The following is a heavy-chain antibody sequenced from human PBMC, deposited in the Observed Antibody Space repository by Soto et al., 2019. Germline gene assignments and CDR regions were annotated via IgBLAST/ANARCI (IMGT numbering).Heavy chain of an antibody. Sequence: QVQLVQSGAEVKKPGASVKVSCKASGYTFTSYAMHWVRQAPGQRLEWMGWINAGNGNTKYSQKLQGRVTITRDTSASTAYMELSSRRSQDTAVYSCARGVAGPLHWFDTWGQGTMVTVCS. CDR1: GYTFTSYA. V-gene: IGHV1-3*01. D-gene: IGHD6-19*01. J-gene: IGHJ5*02. CDR2: INAGNGNT. CDR3: ARGVAGPLHWFDT.